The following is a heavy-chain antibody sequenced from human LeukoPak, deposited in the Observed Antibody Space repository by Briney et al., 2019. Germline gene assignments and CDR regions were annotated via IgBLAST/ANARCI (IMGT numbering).Heavy chain of an antibody. CDR3: TRDLLQLAYYYYYGMDV. CDR2: IRSKAYGGTT. J-gene: IGHJ6*02. Sequence: GGSLRLSCAASGFTFSNAWMSWVRQAPGKGLEWVGFIRSKAYGGTTEYAASVKGRFTISRDDSKNIAYLQMNSLRTEDTAVYYCTRDLLQLAYYYYYGMDVWGQGTTVTVSS. V-gene: IGHV3-49*04. CDR1: GFTFSNAW. D-gene: IGHD6-13*01.